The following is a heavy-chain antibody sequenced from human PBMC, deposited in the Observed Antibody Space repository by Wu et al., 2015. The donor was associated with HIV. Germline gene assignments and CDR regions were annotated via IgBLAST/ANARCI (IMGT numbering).Heavy chain of an antibody. V-gene: IGHV1-2*02. CDR2: INPDNDRT. J-gene: IGHJ4*02. CDR3: ARAVAGRFFDWLPQLDY. CDR1: RLL. D-gene: IGHD3-9*01. Sequence: QVRPGAVWGWGEEAYGLSEGLLQDFWRLLYPLGATGPGQGLEWMGWINPDNDRTNFAQKFQVRVTMTRDTSISTAYMTLSRLRSDDTAIYYCARAVAGRFFDWLPQLDYWGQGTLVTVSS.